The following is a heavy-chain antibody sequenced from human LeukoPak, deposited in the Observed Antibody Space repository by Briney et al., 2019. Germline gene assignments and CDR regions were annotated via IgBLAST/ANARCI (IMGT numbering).Heavy chain of an antibody. CDR2: IYYRGNT. J-gene: IGHJ4*02. V-gene: IGHV4-59*01. CDR1: GGSISTYY. CDR3: ARSGSGSYGPVDY. D-gene: IGHD3-10*01. Sequence: PSETLSLTCTVSGGSISTYYWSWIRQSPGKGREWIGYIYYRGNTNYNPSLKSRVTISLDTYKNQFSLKLSSVTAADTAVYYCARSGSGSYGPVDYWGQGTLVTVSS.